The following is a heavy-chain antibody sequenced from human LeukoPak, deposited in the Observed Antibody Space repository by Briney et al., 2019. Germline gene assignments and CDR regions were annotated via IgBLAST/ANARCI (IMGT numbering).Heavy chain of an antibody. CDR1: GYTFTGYY. V-gene: IGHV1-2*06. CDR3: ASDLEEDYVFDV. CDR2: INPNSGGT. Sequence: AASVKVSCKASGYTFTGYYMHWVRQAPGQGLEWMGRINPNSGGTNYAQKFQGRVTMTRDTSISTAYMELSRLRSDDTAVYYCASDLEEDYVFDVWGQGTLVTVSS. D-gene: IGHD4-17*01. J-gene: IGHJ4*02.